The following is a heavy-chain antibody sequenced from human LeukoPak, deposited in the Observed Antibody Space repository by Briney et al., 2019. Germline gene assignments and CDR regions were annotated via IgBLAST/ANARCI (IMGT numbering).Heavy chain of an antibody. J-gene: IGHJ4*02. V-gene: IGHV3-23*01. D-gene: IGHD3-22*01. CDR1: GFTFNNYA. CDR3: AKSVYFYDSSGYVY. CDR2: VSGSGDNT. Sequence: PGGSLRLSCAASGFTFNNYAMTWVRQAPGKGLEWVSVVSGSGDNTNYADSVKGRFTISRDNSKNTLYLQMNSLRAEDTAVYYCAKSVYFYDSSGYVYWGQGTLVTVSS.